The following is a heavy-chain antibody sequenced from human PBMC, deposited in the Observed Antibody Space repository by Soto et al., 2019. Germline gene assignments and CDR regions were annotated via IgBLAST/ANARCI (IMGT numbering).Heavy chain of an antibody. CDR3: AKAWGIDY. V-gene: IGHV3-23*01. J-gene: IGHJ4*02. Sequence: GGSLRLSCAASGFTFSSYTMSWVRQAPGKGLEWVSTISGSGSSIYSADSVKGRFTISRDNSKNTLYLQMNSLRVEDTAIYYCAKAWGIDYWGQGTLVTVS. CDR1: GFTFSSYT. D-gene: IGHD7-27*01. CDR2: ISGSGSSI.